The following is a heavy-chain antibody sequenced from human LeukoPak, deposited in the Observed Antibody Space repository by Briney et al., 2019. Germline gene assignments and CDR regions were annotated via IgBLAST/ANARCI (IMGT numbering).Heavy chain of an antibody. V-gene: IGHV3-43*02. Sequence: PGGSLRLSCAASGFTFDDYAMHWVRQAPGKGLEWVSLISGGGGTTYHADSVKGRFTISRDNSKNSLYLQMNSLRTEDTALYYCAKDRYSSTWVYFQHWGQGTLLTVSS. CDR1: GFTFDDYA. J-gene: IGHJ1*01. D-gene: IGHD6-13*01. CDR3: AKDRYSSTWVYFQH. CDR2: ISGGGGTT.